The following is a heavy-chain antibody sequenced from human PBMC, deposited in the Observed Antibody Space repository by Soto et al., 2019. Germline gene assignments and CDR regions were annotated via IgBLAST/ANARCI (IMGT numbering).Heavy chain of an antibody. Sequence: QVQLVESGGGVVQPGRSLRLSCAASGFTFSSYAMHWVRQAPGKGLEWVAVISYDGSNKYYADSVKGRFTISRDNSKNTLYLQMKSLRAKDTAVYYCARDRVAAGTIYYFDYWGQGTLVTVSS. J-gene: IGHJ4*02. D-gene: IGHD6-13*01. V-gene: IGHV3-30-3*01. CDR1: GFTFSSYA. CDR2: ISYDGSNK. CDR3: ARDRVAAGTIYYFDY.